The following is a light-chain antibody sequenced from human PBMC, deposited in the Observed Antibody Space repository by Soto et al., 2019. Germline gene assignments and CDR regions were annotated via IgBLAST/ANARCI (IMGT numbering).Light chain of an antibody. J-gene: IGKJ3*01. CDR3: QQYGSSLFT. CDR1: QSVSSSY. V-gene: IGKV3-20*01. CDR2: GAS. Sequence: EIVLTKSPGTLSLSPGERATLSCRAGQSVSSSYLAWYQQKPGQAPRLLIYGASSRATGIPDRFSGSGSGTDFTLTISRLEPEDFAVYYCQQYGSSLFTFGPGTMVDIK.